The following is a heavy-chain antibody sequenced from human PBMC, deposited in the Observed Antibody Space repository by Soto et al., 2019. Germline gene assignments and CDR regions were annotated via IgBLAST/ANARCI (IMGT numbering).Heavy chain of an antibody. D-gene: IGHD2-15*01. V-gene: IGHV4-30-4*01. CDR1: GGSISSGDYY. Sequence: SETLSLTCTVSGGSISSGDYYWSWIRQPPGKGLEWIGYIYYSGSTYYNPSLKSRVTISVDTSKNQFSLKLSSVTAADTAVYYCARDRCSGGSCYSTYYGMDVWGQGTTVTVSS. CDR2: IYYSGST. J-gene: IGHJ6*02. CDR3: ARDRCSGGSCYSTYYGMDV.